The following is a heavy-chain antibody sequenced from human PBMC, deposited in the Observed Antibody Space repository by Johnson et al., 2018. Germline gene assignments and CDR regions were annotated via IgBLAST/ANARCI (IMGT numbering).Heavy chain of an antibody. J-gene: IGHJ6*03. CDR3: GRDFTGPEGLESPIAVAGTGDYYYYYMDV. CDR2: ISYDGSNK. CDR1: GFTFSSYG. D-gene: IGHD6-19*01. Sequence: QVQLVQSGGGVVQXGRSLRLSCAASGFTFSSYGMHWVRQAPGKGLEWVAVISYDGSNKYYADSVKGRFTISRDHSKKTLYLQMNSMRAEETAGYYWGRDFTGPEGLESPIAVAGTGDYYYYYMDVWGKGTTVTVSS. V-gene: IGHV3-30*03.